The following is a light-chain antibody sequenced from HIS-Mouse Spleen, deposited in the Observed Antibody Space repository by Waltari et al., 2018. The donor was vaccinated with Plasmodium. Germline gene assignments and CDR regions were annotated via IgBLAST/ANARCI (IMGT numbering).Light chain of an antibody. Sequence: SYELTQPPSVSVSPGQTARITCSGDALPKKYAYWYQQKSGQAPVLVIYEDSKRPSGSPEGFSGSRSGTMATLTISGAQVEDEADYYGYSTDSSGNHRVFGGGTKLTVL. CDR2: EDS. J-gene: IGLJ3*02. V-gene: IGLV3-10*01. CDR1: ALPKKY. CDR3: YSTDSSGNHRV.